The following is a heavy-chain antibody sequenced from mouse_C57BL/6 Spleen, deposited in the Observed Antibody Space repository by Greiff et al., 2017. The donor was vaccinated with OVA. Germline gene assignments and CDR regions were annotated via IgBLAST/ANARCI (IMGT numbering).Heavy chain of an antibody. Sequence: VQLQQSGPELVKPGASVTIPCKASGYTFTDYNMDWVKQSHGKSLEWIGDINPNNGGTIYNQKFKGKATLTVDKSSSTAYMELRSLTSEDTAVYYCARNGATMVTPFAYWGQGTLVTVSA. CDR1: GYTFTDYN. CDR2: INPNNGGT. CDR3: ARNGATMVTPFAY. D-gene: IGHD2-2*01. V-gene: IGHV1-18*01. J-gene: IGHJ3*01.